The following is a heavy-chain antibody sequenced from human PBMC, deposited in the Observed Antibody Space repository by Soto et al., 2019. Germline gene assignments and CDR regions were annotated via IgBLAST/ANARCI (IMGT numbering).Heavy chain of an antibody. D-gene: IGHD3-3*01. CDR2: ISAYNGNT. Sequence: ASVKVSCKASGGTFSSYAISWVRQAPGQGLEWMGWISAYNGNTNYAQKLQGRVTMTTDTSTSTAYMELRSLRSDDTAVYYCAVGLYYDFWSGYSADIDYWGQGTLVTVSS. CDR1: GGTFSSYA. J-gene: IGHJ4*02. CDR3: AVGLYYDFWSGYSADIDY. V-gene: IGHV1-18*01.